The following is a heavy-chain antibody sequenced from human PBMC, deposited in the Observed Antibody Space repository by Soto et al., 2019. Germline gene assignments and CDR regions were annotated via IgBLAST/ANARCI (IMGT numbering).Heavy chain of an antibody. CDR1: GFTFSSYA. Sequence: GGSLRLSCAASGFTFSSYAMHWVRQAPGKGLEWVAVISYDGSNKYYADSVKGRSTISRDNSKNTLYLQMNSLRAEDTAVYYCARGKQRRGRNWFDPWGQGTLVTVSS. D-gene: IGHD6-25*01. J-gene: IGHJ5*02. V-gene: IGHV3-30-3*01. CDR2: ISYDGSNK. CDR3: ARGKQRRGRNWFDP.